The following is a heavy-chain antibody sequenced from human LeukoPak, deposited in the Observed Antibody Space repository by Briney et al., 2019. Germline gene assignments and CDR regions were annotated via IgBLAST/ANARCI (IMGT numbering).Heavy chain of an antibody. Sequence: ASVKVSCKASGYTFTGYYMHWVRQAPGQGLEWMGWISAYNGNTNYAQKLQGRVTMTTDTSTSTAYMELRSLRSDDTAVYYCARDPNYGVYYYYMDVWGKGTTVTISS. V-gene: IGHV1-18*04. CDR2: ISAYNGNT. D-gene: IGHD4-17*01. J-gene: IGHJ6*03. CDR3: ARDPNYGVYYYYMDV. CDR1: GYTFTGYY.